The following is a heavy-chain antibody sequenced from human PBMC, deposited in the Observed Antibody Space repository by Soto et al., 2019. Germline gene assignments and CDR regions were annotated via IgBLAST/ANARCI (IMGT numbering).Heavy chain of an antibody. D-gene: IGHD5-12*01. CDR1: GYTFTNYA. CDR2: INAGNGNT. J-gene: IGHJ4*02. CDR3: ARVSGYYLPDY. V-gene: IGHV1-3*05. Sequence: QVQLVQSGAEEKKPGASVKVSCKASGYTFTNYAMHWVRQAPGQRLEWMGWINAGNGNTKYSQKFQGRVTITRDTYATTAYMELCSLRSEDTAVYYCARVSGYYLPDYWGQGTLVTVSS.